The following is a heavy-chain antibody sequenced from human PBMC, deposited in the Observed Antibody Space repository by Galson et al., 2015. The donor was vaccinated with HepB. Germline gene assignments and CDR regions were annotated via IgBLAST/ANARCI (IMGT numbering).Heavy chain of an antibody. CDR3: ARDNNWSPDY. CDR1: GFTFSSYK. Sequence: SLRLSCAASGFTFSSYKMNWVRQAPGKGLEWVSYINGRSNSIYYAGSVKGRFTVSRDNAKSSLYLQMNSLRAEDTAVYYCARDNNWSPDYWGQGTLVTVSS. V-gene: IGHV3-48*03. CDR2: INGRSNSI. D-gene: IGHD1-20*01. J-gene: IGHJ4*02.